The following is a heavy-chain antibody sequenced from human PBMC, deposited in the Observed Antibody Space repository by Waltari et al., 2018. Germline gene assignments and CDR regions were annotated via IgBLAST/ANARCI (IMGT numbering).Heavy chain of an antibody. CDR1: GGSVSSGSYH. J-gene: IGHJ4*02. D-gene: IGHD3-22*01. Sequence: QLPLQESGPGLVEPSETLSLTCFASGGSVSSGSYHWGWIRQPPGKGLEWIGSISYSGSTYYNPSLKSRVTISVDTPKKEFSLKLSSVTAADTAVYDCARGVWRGYYYDSSGYPDYWGQGTLVTVSS. CDR3: ARGVWRGYYYDSSGYPDY. CDR2: ISYSGST. V-gene: IGHV4-39*01.